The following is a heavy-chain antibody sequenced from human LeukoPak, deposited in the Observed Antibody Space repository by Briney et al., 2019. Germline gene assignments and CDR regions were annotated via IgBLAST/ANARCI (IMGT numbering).Heavy chain of an antibody. CDR2: INTNTGNP. D-gene: IGHD6-13*01. CDR3: ARDGTPHYEQQLYYYGMDV. Sequence: ASVKVSCKASGYTFTSYAMNSVRQAPGQGLEWTGWINTNTGNPTYAQGFTGRFVFSLDTSVSTAYLQISSLKAEDTAVYYCARDGTPHYEQQLYYYGMDVWGQGTTVTVSS. V-gene: IGHV7-4-1*02. J-gene: IGHJ6*02. CDR1: GYTFTSYA.